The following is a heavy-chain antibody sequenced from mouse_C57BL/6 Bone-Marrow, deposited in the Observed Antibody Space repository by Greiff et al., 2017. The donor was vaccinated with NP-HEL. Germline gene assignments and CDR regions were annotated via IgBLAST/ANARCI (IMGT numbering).Heavy chain of an antibody. Sequence: EVKLVESGAELVKPGASVKLSCTASGFNIKDYYMHWVKQRTEQGLEWIGRIDPEDGETKYAPKFQGKATITADTSSNTAYLQLSSLTSEDTAVYYCASSYGNSYYAMDYWGQGTSVTVSS. D-gene: IGHD2-1*01. V-gene: IGHV14-2*01. CDR1: GFNIKDYY. CDR2: IDPEDGET. CDR3: ASSYGNSYYAMDY. J-gene: IGHJ4*01.